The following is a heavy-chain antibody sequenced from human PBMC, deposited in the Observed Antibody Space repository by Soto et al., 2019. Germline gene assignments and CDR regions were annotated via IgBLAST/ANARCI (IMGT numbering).Heavy chain of an antibody. CDR2: IYYSGST. D-gene: IGHD3-9*01. CDR1: GGSISSGDYY. V-gene: IGHV4-30-4*01. CDR3: ARSNYDILTGYYYYFDY. Sequence: QVQLQESGPGLVKPSQTLSLTCTVSGGSISSGDYYWSWIRQPPGKGLEWIGSIYYSGSTYYNPSLKSRVTISVDTSKNQFSLKLSSVTAADTAVYYCARSNYDILTGYYYYFDYWGQGTLVTVSS. J-gene: IGHJ4*02.